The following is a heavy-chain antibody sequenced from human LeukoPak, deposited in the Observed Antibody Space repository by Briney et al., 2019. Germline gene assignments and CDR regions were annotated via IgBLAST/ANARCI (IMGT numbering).Heavy chain of an antibody. CDR3: ATGGRSGMAFDF. CDR1: GFIATSNY. Sequence: GGSLRLSCSFSGFIATSNYMAWVRQSPGKGVQWISFIYGGGNTLYADSVRDRFSISRDNSKSTLYLQMSSLRVEDTAVYYCATGGRSGMAFDFWGQGTLVTVSS. V-gene: IGHV3-53*01. D-gene: IGHD2-8*01. CDR2: IYGGGNT. J-gene: IGHJ4*02.